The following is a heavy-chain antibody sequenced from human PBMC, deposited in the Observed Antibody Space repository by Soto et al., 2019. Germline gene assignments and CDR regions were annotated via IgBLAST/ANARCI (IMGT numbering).Heavy chain of an antibody. CDR3: ATDRRYRHGGAFDI. Sequence: ASVKVSCKVSGYTLTELSMHWVRQAPGKGLEWMGGFDPEDGEAIYAQKFQGRVTMTEDTSTDTAYMELSSLRSEDTAVYYCATDRRYRHGGAFDIWGQGTMVTVSS. CDR2: FDPEDGEA. CDR1: GYTLTELS. V-gene: IGHV1-24*01. J-gene: IGHJ3*02. D-gene: IGHD1-20*01.